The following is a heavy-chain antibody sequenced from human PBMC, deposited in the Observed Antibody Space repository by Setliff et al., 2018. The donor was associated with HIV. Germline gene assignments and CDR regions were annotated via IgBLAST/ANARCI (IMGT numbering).Heavy chain of an antibody. V-gene: IGHV4-59*12. Sequence: SETLSLTCTVSGGSISSYYWSWIRQPPGKGLEWIGYIYYSGTTNYDPSLKSRVTRSVDTSKNQFSLKLSSVTAADTAVYYCARGGLEPIYYYYYMGVWGKGTTVTVSS. D-gene: IGHD1-1*01. CDR3: ARGGLEPIYYYYYMGV. CDR2: IYYSGTT. CDR1: GGSISSYY. J-gene: IGHJ6*03.